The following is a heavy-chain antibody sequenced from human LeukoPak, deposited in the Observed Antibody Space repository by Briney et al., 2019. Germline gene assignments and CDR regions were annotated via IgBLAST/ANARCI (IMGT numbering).Heavy chain of an antibody. D-gene: IGHD6-19*01. Sequence: PSETLSLTCTVSGGSISSYYWSWIRQPPGKGLEWIGYIYYSGSTNYNPSLKSRVTISVDTSKNQFSLKLSSVTAADTAVYYCAREGVAVAGTGAFDIWGQGTMVTVSS. J-gene: IGHJ3*02. CDR2: IYYSGST. CDR1: GGSISSYY. V-gene: IGHV4-59*01. CDR3: AREGVAVAGTGAFDI.